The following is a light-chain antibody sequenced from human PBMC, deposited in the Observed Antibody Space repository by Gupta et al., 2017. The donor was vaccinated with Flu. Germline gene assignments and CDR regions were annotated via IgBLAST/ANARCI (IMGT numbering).Light chain of an antibody. V-gene: IGLV2-8*01. CDR1: SSDVGSYDY. Sequence: GTSSDVGSYDYVSWYQHLPGNAPRLMIYEVNERPSGVPDRFSGSKSGNTASLTVSGLQAEDEAYYYCSALAGSSVLFGGGTHLSVL. J-gene: IGLJ2*01. CDR2: EVN. CDR3: SALAGSSVL.